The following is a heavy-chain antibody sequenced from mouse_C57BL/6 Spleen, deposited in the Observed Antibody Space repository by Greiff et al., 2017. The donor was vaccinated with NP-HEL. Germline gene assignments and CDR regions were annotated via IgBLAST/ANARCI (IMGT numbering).Heavy chain of an antibody. CDR2: IYPGSGST. CDR1: GYTFTSYW. V-gene: IGHV1-55*01. J-gene: IGHJ2*01. CDR3: ARGVDYDTSYYFDY. D-gene: IGHD2-4*01. Sequence: VKLQQPGAELVKPGASVKMSCKASGYTFTSYWITWVKQRPGQGLEWIGDIYPGSGSTNYNEKFKSKATLTVDTSSSTAYMQLSSLTSEDSAVYYCARGVDYDTSYYFDYWGQGTTLTVSS.